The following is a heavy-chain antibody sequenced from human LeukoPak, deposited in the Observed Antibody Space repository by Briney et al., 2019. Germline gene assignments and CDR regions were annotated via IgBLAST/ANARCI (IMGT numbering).Heavy chain of an antibody. D-gene: IGHD3-10*01. Sequence: PGGSLRLSCAASGFTFSNAYMSWVRQAPGKGLEWLGRIKTKTDGGSIDCAAPVKGRFTISRDDSRNTLYLQMDSPKTEDTAFYYCTTGLYGSGPASWGQGTTVTVSS. CDR3: TTGLYGSGPAS. CDR1: GFTFSNAY. CDR2: IKTKTDGGSI. J-gene: IGHJ6*02. V-gene: IGHV3-15*01.